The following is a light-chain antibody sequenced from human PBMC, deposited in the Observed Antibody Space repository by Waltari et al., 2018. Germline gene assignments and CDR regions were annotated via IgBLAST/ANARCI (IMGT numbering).Light chain of an antibody. CDR3: QQYYTAPYT. Sequence: DIVMTQSPDSQAVSLGERATINCRSSQSILDNSNKRNYLTWYQQKSGQPPSLLISWAPTRESWVPDRFSGSGSGTDFPLTISSLQAEDVAVYYCQQYYTAPYTFGQGAKLEIK. CDR2: WAP. V-gene: IGKV4-1*01. J-gene: IGKJ2*01. CDR1: QSILDNSNKRNY.